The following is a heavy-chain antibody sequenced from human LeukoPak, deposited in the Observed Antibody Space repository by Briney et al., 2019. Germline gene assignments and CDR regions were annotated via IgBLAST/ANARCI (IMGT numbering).Heavy chain of an antibody. Sequence: GGSLRLSCAASGFTFSSYGMHWVRQAPGKGLEWVAVIWYDGINKYYADSVKGRFTISRDNSKNTLYLQMNSLRAEDTAVYYCARDRHYYGSGSYYRNYYYYGMDVWGQGTTVTVSS. D-gene: IGHD3-10*01. V-gene: IGHV3-33*01. CDR2: IWYDGINK. CDR1: GFTFSSYG. CDR3: ARDRHYYGSGSYYRNYYYYGMDV. J-gene: IGHJ6*02.